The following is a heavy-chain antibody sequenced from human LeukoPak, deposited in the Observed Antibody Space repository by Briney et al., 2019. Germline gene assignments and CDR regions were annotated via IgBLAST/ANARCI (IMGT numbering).Heavy chain of an antibody. V-gene: IGHV3-20*04. CDR3: ARDSTAFGVVHSSDY. D-gene: IGHD3-3*01. Sequence: GGSLRLSCAASGFTFDDYGMSWVRQAPGKGLEWVSGINWNGGSTGYADSVKGRLTISRDNAKNSRYLQMNSLRAEDTALYYCARDSTAFGVVHSSDYWGQGTLVTVSS. CDR2: INWNGGST. CDR1: GFTFDDYG. J-gene: IGHJ4*02.